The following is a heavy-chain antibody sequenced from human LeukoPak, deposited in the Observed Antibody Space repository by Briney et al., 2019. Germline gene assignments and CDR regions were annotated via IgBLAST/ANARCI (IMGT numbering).Heavy chain of an antibody. CDR1: GFTFSSYG. CDR3: AKDPSGGAFDI. V-gene: IGHV3-30*18. Sequence: GGSLRLSCAASGFTFSSYGMHWVRQAPGKGLEGVAVISYDGSNKYYADSVKGRFTISRDNSKNTLYLQMNSLRAEDTAVYYCAKDPSGGAFDIWGQGTMVTVSS. CDR2: ISYDGSNK. J-gene: IGHJ3*02. D-gene: IGHD3-16*01.